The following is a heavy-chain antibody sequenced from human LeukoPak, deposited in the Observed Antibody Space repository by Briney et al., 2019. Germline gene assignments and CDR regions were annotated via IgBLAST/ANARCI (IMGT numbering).Heavy chain of an antibody. D-gene: IGHD3-10*01. J-gene: IGHJ4*02. CDR1: GFTFSSYS. CDR2: ISSNGGNT. Sequence: GGSLRLSCAASGFTFSSYSMHWVRQAPGKGLEYISAISSNGGNTYYANSVKGRFTISRDNSKNTLYLQMGSLRAEDMAVYYCAREGVYKYYFDYWGQGTLVTVSS. CDR3: AREGVYKYYFDY. V-gene: IGHV3-64*01.